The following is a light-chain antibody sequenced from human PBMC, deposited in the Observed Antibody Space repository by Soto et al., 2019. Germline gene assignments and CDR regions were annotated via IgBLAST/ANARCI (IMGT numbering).Light chain of an antibody. V-gene: IGLV2-14*01. CDR3: TSYASGSSHVV. J-gene: IGLJ2*01. Sequence: QSALTQPASVSGSPGQSITLSCTGTSSDIGGYDYVYWYQRHPGKAPKLIIYDVNNQPSGVSNRFSGSKSGNTASLTISGLQAEDEADYYCTSYASGSSHVVFGGGTKLTVL. CDR2: DVN. CDR1: SSDIGGYDY.